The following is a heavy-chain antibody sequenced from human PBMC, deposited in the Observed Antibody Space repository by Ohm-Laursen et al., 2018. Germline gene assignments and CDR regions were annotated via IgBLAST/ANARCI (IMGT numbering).Heavy chain of an antibody. CDR1: GYSISSGYY. V-gene: IGHV4-38-2*01. CDR3: AKGPVGPYAFDI. D-gene: IGHD1-26*01. CDR2: IYHNGAA. J-gene: IGHJ3*02. Sequence: GTLSLTCAVSGYSISSGYYWGWIRQPPGKGLEWIGSIYHNGAAYYNPSLKSRVTISVDTSKNQFSLKLSSLTAADTAVYYCAKGPVGPYAFDIWGQGTMVTVSS.